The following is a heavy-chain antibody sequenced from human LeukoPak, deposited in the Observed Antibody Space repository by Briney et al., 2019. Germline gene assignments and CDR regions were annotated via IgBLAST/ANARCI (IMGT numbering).Heavy chain of an antibody. D-gene: IGHD3-16*01. V-gene: IGHV3-64*02. CDR1: GFTFSIYA. J-gene: IGHJ4*02. CDR3: LRGYLWGTYGR. Sequence: GGSLRLSCAASGFTFSIYAMHWVRQAPGRGLQYVSAISTNGGSTYYADSVKGRFTISRDNSKNTVYLQMSSLRAEDTAVYYCLRGYLWGTYGRCGQGTLVTVSS. CDR2: ISTNGGST.